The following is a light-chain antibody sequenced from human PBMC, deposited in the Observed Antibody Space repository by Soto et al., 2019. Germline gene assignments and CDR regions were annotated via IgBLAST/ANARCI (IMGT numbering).Light chain of an antibody. CDR2: DAS. J-gene: IGKJ3*01. Sequence: EIVLTQSPATLSLSPGERATLSCRASQSVSSYLAWYQQKPGQAPRLLIYDASNRATGIPARFSGSGSGTDFTLTISSLEPEDFAVYYCQQRSNWPPPFSFGPGIKVDIK. V-gene: IGKV3-11*01. CDR1: QSVSSY. CDR3: QQRSNWPPPFS.